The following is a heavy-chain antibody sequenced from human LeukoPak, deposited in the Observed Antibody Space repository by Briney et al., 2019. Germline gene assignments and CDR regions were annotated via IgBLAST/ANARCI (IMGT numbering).Heavy chain of an antibody. CDR1: GGSFSGYY. D-gene: IGHD6-13*01. V-gene: IGHV4-34*01. CDR3: ARGLRRWYDYMDV. Sequence: PSETQSLTCAVYGGSFSGYYWSWIRQPPGKGLEWIGEINHSGSTNYNPSLKSRVTISVDTSKNQFSLKLSAVTAADTAVYYCARGLRRWYDYMDVWGKGAPVTVSS. CDR2: INHSGST. J-gene: IGHJ6*03.